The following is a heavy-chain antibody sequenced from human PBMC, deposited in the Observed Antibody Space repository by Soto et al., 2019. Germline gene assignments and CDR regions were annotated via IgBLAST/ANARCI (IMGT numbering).Heavy chain of an antibody. CDR1: GGSISSYY. Sequence: QVQLQESGPGLVKPSETLSLTCTVSGGSISSYYWSWIRQPPGKGLEWIGYIYYSGSTNYNPSLKSRVTISVDTSKNQFSLKLSSVTAADTAVYYCVREDNMGKFDYWGQGTLVTVSS. CDR3: VREDNMGKFDY. J-gene: IGHJ4*02. V-gene: IGHV4-59*01. CDR2: IYYSGST. D-gene: IGHD1-20*01.